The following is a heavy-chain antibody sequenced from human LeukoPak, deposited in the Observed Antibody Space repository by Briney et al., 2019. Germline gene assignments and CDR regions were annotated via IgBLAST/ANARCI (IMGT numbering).Heavy chain of an antibody. CDR1: GGTFSSYA. J-gene: IGHJ3*02. CDR2: IIPILGTS. V-gene: IGHV1-69*04. CDR3: ATYGEALDI. Sequence: ASVNVSCTASGGTFSSYAISRVRQAPGQGLEWMGRIIPILGTSNYAQKFQGRVTITADKFTSTAYMEVTSLSSEDTAMYYCATYGEALDIWGQGTMVTVSS. D-gene: IGHD4-17*01.